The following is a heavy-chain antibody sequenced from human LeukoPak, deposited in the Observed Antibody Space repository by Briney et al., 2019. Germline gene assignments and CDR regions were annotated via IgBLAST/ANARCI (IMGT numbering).Heavy chain of an antibody. V-gene: IGHV3-64D*09. Sequence: GGSLRLSCSASGFTFSNYAMHWVPQAPGKGLEYVSGITTIGGHTDYADSVKGRFTISRDNSKNTLYLQMTSLRPEDTAVYYCVTGLYYDSSGYFPYWGQGTLVTVSS. D-gene: IGHD3-22*01. CDR2: ITTIGGHT. J-gene: IGHJ4*02. CDR3: VTGLYYDSSGYFPY. CDR1: GFTFSNYA.